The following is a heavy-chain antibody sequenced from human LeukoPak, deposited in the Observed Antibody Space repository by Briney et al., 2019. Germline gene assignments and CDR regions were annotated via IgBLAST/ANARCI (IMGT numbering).Heavy chain of an antibody. J-gene: IGHJ6*03. Sequence: PGGSLRLSCAASGFIFRNYWMHWVRQAPGKGLGWVARIDCDGSSRTYADSVKGRFTISRDNAKNSLYLQMNSLRAEDSAVYYCARNAAAQVSYVYMTVWGEGTTVTISS. V-gene: IGHV3-74*01. CDR3: ARNAAAQVSYVYMTV. CDR1: GFIFRNYW. D-gene: IGHD3-16*01. CDR2: IDCDGSSR.